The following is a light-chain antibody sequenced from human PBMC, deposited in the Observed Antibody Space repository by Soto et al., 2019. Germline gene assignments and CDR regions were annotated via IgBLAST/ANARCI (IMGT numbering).Light chain of an antibody. CDR2: EVS. CDR3: SSYTSSRAYV. Sequence: QSVLTQPASVSGSPGQSITISCTGTSSDVGGYNYVSWYQQQSGKAPTLMIHEVSNRPSGVSNRFSGSKSGNTASLTISGLQAEDEVDYYCSSYTSSRAYVFGSGTKLTVL. CDR1: SSDVGGYNY. J-gene: IGLJ1*01. V-gene: IGLV2-14*01.